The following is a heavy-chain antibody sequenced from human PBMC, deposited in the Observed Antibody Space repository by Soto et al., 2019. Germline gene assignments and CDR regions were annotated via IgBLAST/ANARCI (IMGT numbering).Heavy chain of an antibody. V-gene: IGHV1-18*01. D-gene: IGHD1-26*01. CDR3: ARRSGSSPSGY. Sequence: QVQLVQSGAEVKKPGASVKVSCKASGYTFTSYGITWVRQAPGQGIEWMGWISAYNRYTSHAQKFQGRGTMTTDTSTRTAYMERRSLRSDDTAVYCCARRSGSSPSGYWGQGTLVTVSS. J-gene: IGHJ4*02. CDR1: GYTFTSYG. CDR2: ISAYNRYT.